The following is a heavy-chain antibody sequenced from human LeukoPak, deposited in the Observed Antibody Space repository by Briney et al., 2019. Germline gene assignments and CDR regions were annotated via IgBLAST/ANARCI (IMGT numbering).Heavy chain of an antibody. J-gene: IGHJ4*02. D-gene: IGHD6-6*01. CDR2: IYYSGST. CDR3: AMIRTFKIEYSSSGFDY. CDR1: GGSISSSSYY. Sequence: KPSETLSLTCTVSGGSISSSSYYWGWIRQPPGKGLEWIGSIYYSGSTYYNPSLKSRVTISVDTSKNQFSLKLSSVTAADTAVYYCAMIRTFKIEYSSSGFDYWGQGTLVTVSS. V-gene: IGHV4-39*07.